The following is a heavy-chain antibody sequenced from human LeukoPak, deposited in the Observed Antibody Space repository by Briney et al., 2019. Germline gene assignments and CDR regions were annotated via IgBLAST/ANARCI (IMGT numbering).Heavy chain of an antibody. J-gene: IGHJ5*02. D-gene: IGHD2-15*01. CDR1: GYTFTSYG. CDR2: ISAYNGNT. V-gene: IGHV1-18*04. CDR3: ARDHCSGGSCYPPNWFDP. Sequence: ASVKVSCKASGYTFTSYGISWVRQAPGQGLEWMGWISAYNGNTNYAQKLQGRVTMTTDTSTSTAYMEPRSLRSDDTAVYYCARDHCSGGSCYPPNWFDPWGQGTLVTVSS.